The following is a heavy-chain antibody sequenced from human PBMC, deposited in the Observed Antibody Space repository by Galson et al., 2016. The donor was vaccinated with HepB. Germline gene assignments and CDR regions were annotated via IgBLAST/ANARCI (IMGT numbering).Heavy chain of an antibody. V-gene: IGHV3-7*05. J-gene: IGHJ3*02. CDR1: GFTFSGYW. CDR3: ARERLCSSATCYVGDAFHI. Sequence: SLRLSCAASGFTFSGYWMTWVRQPPGKGLEWVAGIKQDGSEKYYVDSVKGRFTISRDNAKNSLYVQMDSLRAEDTAVYFCARERLCSSATCYVGDAFHIGGQGTMVTVSS. CDR2: IKQDGSEK. D-gene: IGHD2-2*01.